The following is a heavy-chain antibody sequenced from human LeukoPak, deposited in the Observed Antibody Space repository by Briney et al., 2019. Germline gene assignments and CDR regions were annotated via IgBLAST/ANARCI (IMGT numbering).Heavy chain of an antibody. CDR3: ATGERMVRGDGVDY. V-gene: IGHV3-66*01. CDR1: GITVRNNY. Sequence: GGSLRLSCAASGITVRNNYMSWVRQAPGKGLEWVSVIYSGGSTYYADSVKGRFTISRDNSKNTLYLQMNSLRAEDTAVYFCATGERMVRGDGVDYWGQGTLVTVSS. CDR2: IYSGGST. D-gene: IGHD3-10*01. J-gene: IGHJ4*02.